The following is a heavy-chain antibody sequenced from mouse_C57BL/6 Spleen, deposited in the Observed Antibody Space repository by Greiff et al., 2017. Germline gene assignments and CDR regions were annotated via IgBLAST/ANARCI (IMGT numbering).Heavy chain of an antibody. D-gene: IGHD2-1*01. CDR2: INPNNGGT. V-gene: IGHV1-26*01. CDR1: GYTFTDYY. J-gene: IGHJ4*01. CDR3: ARKGFYYGNFYYAMDY. Sequence: EVQLQQSGPELVKPGASVKISCKASGYTFTDYYMNWVKQSHGKSLEWIGDINPNNGGTSYNQKFKGKATLTVDKSSSTAYMELRSLTSEDSAVYYCARKGFYYGNFYYAMDYWGQGTSVTVSS.